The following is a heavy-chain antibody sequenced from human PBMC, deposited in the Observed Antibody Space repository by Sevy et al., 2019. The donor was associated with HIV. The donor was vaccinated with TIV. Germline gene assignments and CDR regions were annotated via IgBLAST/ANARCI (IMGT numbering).Heavy chain of an antibody. V-gene: IGHV3-23*01. Sequence: GGSLRLSCAASGFTFSSYAMSWVRQAPGKGLEWVSAISGSGGSTYYADSVKGRFTISRDNSKNTLYLQMNSLRAEDTAVYYCAPRSGIVVVVVAKEAFDIWGQGTMVTVSS. J-gene: IGHJ3*02. CDR2: ISGSGGST. CDR3: APRSGIVVVVVAKEAFDI. D-gene: IGHD2-15*01. CDR1: GFTFSSYA.